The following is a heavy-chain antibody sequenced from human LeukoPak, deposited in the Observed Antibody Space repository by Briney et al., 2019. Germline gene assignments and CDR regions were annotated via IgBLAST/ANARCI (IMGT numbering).Heavy chain of an antibody. V-gene: IGHV1-24*01. CDR1: GYTLTELS. CDR2: FDPEDSET. CDR3: ATVDPGSTYCSGGSCYPNWFDP. Sequence: ASVKVSCKVSGYTLTELSMHWVRQAPGKGLEWMGGFDPEDSETIYAQKFQGRVTMTEDTSTDTAYMELSSLRSEDTAVYYCATVDPGSTYCSGGSCYPNWFDPWGQGTLVTVSS. D-gene: IGHD2-15*01. J-gene: IGHJ5*02.